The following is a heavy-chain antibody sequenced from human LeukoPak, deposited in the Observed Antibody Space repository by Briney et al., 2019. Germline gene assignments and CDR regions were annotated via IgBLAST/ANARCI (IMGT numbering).Heavy chain of an antibody. CDR2: IYTSGST. V-gene: IGHV4-61*02. J-gene: IGHJ4*02. Sequence: PSQTLSLTCTVSDGSISSGSYYWSWIRQPAGKGLEWIGRIYTSGSTNYNPSLKSRVTISVDTSKNQFSLKLSSVTAADTAVYYCARTRSDLYSSSWEYYFDYWGQGTLVTVSS. CDR1: DGSISSGSYY. D-gene: IGHD6-13*01. CDR3: ARTRSDLYSSSWEYYFDY.